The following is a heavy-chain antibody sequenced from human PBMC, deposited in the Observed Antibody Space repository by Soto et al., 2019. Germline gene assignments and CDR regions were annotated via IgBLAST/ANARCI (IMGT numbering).Heavy chain of an antibody. D-gene: IGHD6-13*01. J-gene: IGHJ5*02. CDR1: GGSISSSSYY. V-gene: IGHV4-39*01. CDR3: ASYGEQQGGSGPENWFDP. Sequence: SETLSLTCTVSGGSISSSSYYWGWIRQPPGKGLEWIGSIYYSGSTYYNPSLKSRVTISVDTSKNQFSLKLSSVTAADTAVYYCASYGEQQGGSGPENWFDPWGQGTLVTVSS. CDR2: IYYSGST.